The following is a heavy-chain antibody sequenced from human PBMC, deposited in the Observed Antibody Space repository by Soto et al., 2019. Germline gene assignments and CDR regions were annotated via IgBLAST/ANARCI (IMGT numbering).Heavy chain of an antibody. D-gene: IGHD3-16*02. CDR1: GGSFSGYY. V-gene: IGHV4-34*01. CDR3: ARTGEYDYVWGSYRFGGYHLY. J-gene: IGHJ4*02. Sequence: SETLSLTCAVYGGSFSGYYWSWIRQPPGKGLEWIGEINHSGSTNYNPSLKSRVTISVDTSKNQFSLKLSSVTAADTAVYYCARTGEYDYVWGSYRFGGYHLYWGQGTLVTVS. CDR2: INHSGST.